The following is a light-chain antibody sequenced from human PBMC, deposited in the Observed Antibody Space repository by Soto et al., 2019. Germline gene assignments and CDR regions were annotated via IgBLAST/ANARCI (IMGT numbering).Light chain of an antibody. CDR3: TSYAGGNNV. V-gene: IGLV2-8*01. CDR2: EVN. J-gene: IGLJ1*01. Sequence: QSVLTQPPSASGSPGQSVTISCTGTSSDVCGYNYVSWYQQHPGKVPKLIIYEVNKRPSGVPDRFSGSKSGNTASLIVAGLQAEDESDYYCTSYAGGNNVFGTGTKLTVL. CDR1: SSDVCGYNY.